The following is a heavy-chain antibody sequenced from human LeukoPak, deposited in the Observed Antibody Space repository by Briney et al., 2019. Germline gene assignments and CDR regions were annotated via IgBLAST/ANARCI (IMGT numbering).Heavy chain of an antibody. Sequence: ASVTVSFTASGYTFITYYMGWVRQAPGQGLEWMGIINPSGGSTNYAQKLQGRVTMTRDTSTSTVYMEMSSLRPPDTAVYYCARMDTDMGDDYFDFWGQGSLVTVSS. D-gene: IGHD5-18*01. CDR3: ARMDTDMGDDYFDF. J-gene: IGHJ4*02. CDR1: GYTFITYY. V-gene: IGHV1-46*04. CDR2: INPSGGST.